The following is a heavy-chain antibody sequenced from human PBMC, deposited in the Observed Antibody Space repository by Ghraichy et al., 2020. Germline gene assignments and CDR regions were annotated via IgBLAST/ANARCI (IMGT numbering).Heavy chain of an antibody. D-gene: IGHD3-22*01. Sequence: GGSLRLSCSASGFTFSSYAMSWVRQAPGKGLEWVSAISASGESTFYADSVKGRFTISRDNSKNTLYLQMNRLRAEDTAVYYCAKNMIIVVITRVAVDIWGQGTMVTVS. CDR2: ISASGEST. J-gene: IGHJ3*02. CDR1: GFTFSSYA. CDR3: AKNMIIVVITRVAVDI. V-gene: IGHV3-23*01.